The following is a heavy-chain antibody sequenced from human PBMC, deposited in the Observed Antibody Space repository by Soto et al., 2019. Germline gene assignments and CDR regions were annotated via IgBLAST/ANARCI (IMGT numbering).Heavy chain of an antibody. Sequence: SQTLSLTCAISGDSVSSNSAAWNWIRQAPSRGLEWLGRTYYRSKWFYDYAESVKSRMTINPDTSKNQFSLHLTSVTPEATAVYYCARDPPEYHSAFDFWGQGTLVTVSS. CDR3: ARDPPEYHSAFDF. V-gene: IGHV6-1*01. CDR1: GDSVSSNSAA. D-gene: IGHD6-6*01. CDR2: TYYRSKWFY. J-gene: IGHJ4*02.